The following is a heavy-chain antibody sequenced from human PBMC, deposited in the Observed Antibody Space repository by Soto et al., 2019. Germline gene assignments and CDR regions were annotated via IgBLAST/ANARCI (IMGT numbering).Heavy chain of an antibody. J-gene: IGHJ4*02. CDR1: GFTFSSYS. CDR2: TSTGSATI. Sequence: PGGSLRLSCAASGFTFSSYSMNWVRQAPGKGLEWLSYTSTGSATIYYADAVRGRFTISRDNAKNSLYLQMNSLRVEDTAVYYCARDAAHYDNIWGTYRLIDYWGQGTLVTVSS. D-gene: IGHD3-16*02. CDR3: ARDAAHYDNIWGTYRLIDY. V-gene: IGHV3-48*01.